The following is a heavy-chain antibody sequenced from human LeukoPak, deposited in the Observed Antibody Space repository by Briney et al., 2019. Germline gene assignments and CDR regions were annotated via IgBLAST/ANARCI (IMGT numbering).Heavy chain of an antibody. Sequence: SEILSLTCTVSGGSISTFYWMWIRQPAGKGLEWIGRINNSGSTNYNPSLRSRVSMSVDRSKNQFSVTLSSVTAADTAVYFCAREGGDPRWLDPWGQGTLVTVSS. J-gene: IGHJ5*02. V-gene: IGHV4-4*07. D-gene: IGHD6-25*01. CDR1: GGSISTFY. CDR2: INNSGST. CDR3: AREGGDPRWLDP.